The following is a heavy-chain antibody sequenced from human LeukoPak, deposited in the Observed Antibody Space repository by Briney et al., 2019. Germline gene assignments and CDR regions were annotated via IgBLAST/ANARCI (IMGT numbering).Heavy chain of an antibody. CDR2: ISTYNGNT. CDR1: GYTFTSYG. Sequence: ASVKVSCKASGYTFTSYGISWVRQAPGQGLEWMGWISTYNGNTNYAQKFQGRVTMTTDTSTSTAYMELRSLRSDDTAVYYCARGHPNPWLERSYYFDYWGQGTLVTVSS. V-gene: IGHV1-18*01. CDR3: ARGHPNPWLERSYYFDY. D-gene: IGHD3-22*01. J-gene: IGHJ4*02.